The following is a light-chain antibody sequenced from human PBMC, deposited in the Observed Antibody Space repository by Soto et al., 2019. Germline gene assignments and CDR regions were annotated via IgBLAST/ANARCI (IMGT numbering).Light chain of an antibody. Sequence: DIQMTQSPSSVSASVGDRVTITCRASQDISSWVAWYQQKPGKAPKLLISAASSLQSGVPRRFSGSGSGTDFTLIISSLQPEDFALYYCQQHINWPLTFGGGTKVEIK. CDR2: AAS. CDR3: QQHINWPLT. J-gene: IGKJ4*01. V-gene: IGKV1-12*01. CDR1: QDISSW.